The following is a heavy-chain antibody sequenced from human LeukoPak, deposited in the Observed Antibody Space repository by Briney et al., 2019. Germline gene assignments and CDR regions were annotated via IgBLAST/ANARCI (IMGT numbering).Heavy chain of an antibody. D-gene: IGHD2-2*01. V-gene: IGHV3-7*04. J-gene: IGHJ4*02. Sequence: GGSLRLSCAASGFTFSSYWMSWVRQAPGKGLEWVANIKQDGSEKYYVDSVKGRFTISRDNAKNSLYLQMNRLRAEDTAVYYCVGGGVYCSSSSCYAEGLWGQGTLVTVSS. CDR2: IKQDGSEK. CDR3: VGGGVYCSSSSCYAEGL. CDR1: GFTFSSYW.